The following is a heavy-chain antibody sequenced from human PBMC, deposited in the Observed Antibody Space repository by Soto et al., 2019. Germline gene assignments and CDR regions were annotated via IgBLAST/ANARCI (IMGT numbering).Heavy chain of an antibody. V-gene: IGHV3-49*05. D-gene: IGHD5-12*01. J-gene: IGHJ4*02. CDR2: IRGKAYGGTT. CDR1: GFTFGGYA. Sequence: EVQVVESGGTLVKPGRSLRLSCTASGFTFGGYAMSWFRQAPGKGLEWVGFIRGKAYGGTTEYAASVQGSFTISRDDSKSIAYLQMNSLKSEDTAVYYCSRGYGGYETSPHFFESWGQGTLVTVSS. CDR3: SRGYGGYETSPHFFES.